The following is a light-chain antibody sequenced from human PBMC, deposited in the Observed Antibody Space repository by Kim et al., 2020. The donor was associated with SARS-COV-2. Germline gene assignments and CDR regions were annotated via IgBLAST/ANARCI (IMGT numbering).Light chain of an antibody. CDR1: QTGSKHY. Sequence: RVPPPCRAGQTGSKHYLPRYQQKPAQPPRLLIHGASTRASSIPARFSGSGSGSDFTLSISNQQPEGLAVYYCQQDDNLPTGSFGQGTELYI. J-gene: IGKJ2*01. V-gene: IGKV3D-7*01. CDR2: GAS. CDR3: QQDDNLPTGS.